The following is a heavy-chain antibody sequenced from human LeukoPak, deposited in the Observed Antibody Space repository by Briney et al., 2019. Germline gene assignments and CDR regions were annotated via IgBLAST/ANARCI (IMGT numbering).Heavy chain of an antibody. Sequence: ASVKVSCKASGYTFTGYYMHWVRQAPGQGLEWMGWINPNSGGTNYAQKFQGRVTMTRDTSISTAYMELSSLRSEDTAVYYCAREGYSSSWYFDYWGQGTLVTVSS. CDR1: GYTFTGYY. J-gene: IGHJ4*02. V-gene: IGHV1-2*02. D-gene: IGHD6-13*01. CDR3: AREGYSSSWYFDY. CDR2: INPNSGGT.